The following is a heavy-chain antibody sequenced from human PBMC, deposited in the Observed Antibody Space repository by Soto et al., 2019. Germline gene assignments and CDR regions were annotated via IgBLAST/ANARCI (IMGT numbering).Heavy chain of an antibody. D-gene: IGHD3-16*02. J-gene: IGHJ4*02. CDR3: ARGDKLSLYPQLDY. CDR2: INVNSGGT. CDR1: GYTFTGNY. Sequence: QVQLVQSGAEVKKPGASVKVSCKASGYTFTGNYMHWVRQAPGQGFEWMGWINVNSGGTKYAQKFQGWVTMTRYTSISTAYMELSRLRSDDTAVYYCARGDKLSLYPQLDYWGQGTLVTVSS. V-gene: IGHV1-2*04.